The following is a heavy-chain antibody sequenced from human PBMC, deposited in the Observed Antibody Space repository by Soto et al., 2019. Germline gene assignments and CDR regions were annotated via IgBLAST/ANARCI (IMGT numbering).Heavy chain of an antibody. V-gene: IGHV3-21*01. CDR1: GFAFSTYS. CDR3: AKESYYYDSSGYQEVDY. D-gene: IGHD3-22*01. J-gene: IGHJ4*02. Sequence: GGSLRLSCAASGFAFSTYSMTWVRQAPGKGLEWISSIDVSGDYIYFANSLKGRFTVSRDNAKNSLYLRMDRLSAEDTAVYYCAKESYYYDSSGYQEVDYWGQGTLVTVSS. CDR2: IDVSGDYI.